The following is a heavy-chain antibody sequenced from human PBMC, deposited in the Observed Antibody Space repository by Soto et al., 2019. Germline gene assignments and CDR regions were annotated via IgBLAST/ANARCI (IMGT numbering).Heavy chain of an antibody. CDR2: ISSSSSYI. J-gene: IGHJ4*02. D-gene: IGHD2-2*01. CDR3: ASPQPRTL. CDR1: GVTFSSYS. Sequence: PGGSLRLSCAASGVTFSSYSMNWVRQAPGRGLEWVSSISSSSSYIYYADSVKGRFTISRDNAKNSLYLQMNSLRAEDTAVYYCASPQPRTLWGQGTLVTVSS. V-gene: IGHV3-21*01.